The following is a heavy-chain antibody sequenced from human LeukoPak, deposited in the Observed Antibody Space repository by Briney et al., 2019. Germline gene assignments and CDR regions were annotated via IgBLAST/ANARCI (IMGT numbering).Heavy chain of an antibody. J-gene: IGHJ4*02. CDR3: ARASEYSSSSSFDY. V-gene: IGHV7-4-1*02. D-gene: IGHD6-6*01. Sequence: ASVKVSCKASGYTFTNYTLNWVRQAPGQGLEWMGWIDTNTGNPTYAQGFIGRFVFSLDTSVTTAYLQISSLKAEDTAVYYCARASEYSSSSSFDYWGQGTLVTVSS. CDR2: IDTNTGNP. CDR1: GYTFTNYT.